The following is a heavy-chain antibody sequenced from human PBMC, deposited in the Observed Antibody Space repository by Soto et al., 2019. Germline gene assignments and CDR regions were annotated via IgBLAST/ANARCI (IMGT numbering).Heavy chain of an antibody. CDR2: IIPIFGTA. J-gene: IGHJ3*02. Sequence: SGKISCEGSGGTVSIYAFSWVRQAPGQGLEWMGGIIPIFGTANYAQKFQGRVTITADESTSTAYMELSSLRSEDTAVYYCAREPYSSGWYQAEAFDIWGQGTMVTVSS. CDR3: AREPYSSGWYQAEAFDI. CDR1: GGTVSIYA. V-gene: IGHV1-69*13. D-gene: IGHD6-19*01.